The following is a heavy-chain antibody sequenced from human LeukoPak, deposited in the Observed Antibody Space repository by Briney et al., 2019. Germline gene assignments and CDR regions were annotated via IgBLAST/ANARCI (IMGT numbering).Heavy chain of an antibody. CDR1: GFTFSSYA. CDR3: VKIPRDGIDY. V-gene: IGHV3-64D*06. CDR2: ISSNGGST. Sequence: PGGSLRLSCAASGFTFSSYAMHWVRQTPGKGLEYVSAISSNGGSTYYADSVKGRFTISRDNSKNTLYLQMSSLRAEDTAVYYCVKIPRDGIDYWGQGTLVTVSS. D-gene: IGHD5-24*01. J-gene: IGHJ4*02.